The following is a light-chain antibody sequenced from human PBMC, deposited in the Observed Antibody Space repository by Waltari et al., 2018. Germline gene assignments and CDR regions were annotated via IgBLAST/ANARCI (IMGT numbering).Light chain of an antibody. CDR1: QSVDWY. CDR2: DVS. V-gene: IGKV3-11*01. Sequence: EIVLTQSPATLSLSVGEKATLSCRASQSVDWYLAWYQQKPDQAPRLLIYDVSNRATGIPARFSGSGYDTDFTLTISSLEPEDFAVYFCQQRRNWPLTFGGGTKVEIK. CDR3: QQRRNWPLT. J-gene: IGKJ4*01.